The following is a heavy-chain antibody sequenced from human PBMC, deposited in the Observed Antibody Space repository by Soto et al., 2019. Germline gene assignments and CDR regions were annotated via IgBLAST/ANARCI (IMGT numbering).Heavy chain of an antibody. CDR2: INAYNGNT. Sequence: ASVKVSCKASVYTFTSYGISWVRQAPGQGLEWMGWINAYNGNTNYAQKFQGRVTMTTDTSTSTAYMELRSLRSDDTAVYYCARDVGYGLIDYWGQGTLVTVSS. CDR3: ARDVGYGLIDY. CDR1: VYTFTSYG. D-gene: IGHD5-18*01. V-gene: IGHV1-18*01. J-gene: IGHJ4*02.